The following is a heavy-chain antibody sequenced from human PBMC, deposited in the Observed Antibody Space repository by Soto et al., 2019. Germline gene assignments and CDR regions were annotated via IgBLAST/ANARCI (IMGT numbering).Heavy chain of an antibody. V-gene: IGHV3-23*01. D-gene: IGHD5-12*01. J-gene: IGHJ6*02. CDR1: GFTFSSYA. CDR2: ISGSGGST. CDR3: AKDRNDVATSFRGYYYGMDV. Sequence: PGGSLRLSCAASGFTFSSYAMSWVRQAPGKGLEWVSAISGSGGSTYYADSVKDRFPISSDNSKNTLYLQMNSLRADDTAVYYCAKDRNDVATSFRGYYYGMDVWGQGTTGTGSS.